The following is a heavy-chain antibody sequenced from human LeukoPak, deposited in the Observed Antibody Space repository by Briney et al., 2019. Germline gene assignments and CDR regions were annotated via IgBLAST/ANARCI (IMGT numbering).Heavy chain of an antibody. V-gene: IGHV4-38-2*01. Sequence: SETLSLTCAVSGYSISSGYYWGWIRQPPGKGLEWIGSIYHSGSTYYNPSLKSRVTISVDTSKNQFSLKLSSVTAADTAVYYCASLHGDYENHWGQGTLVTVSS. CDR2: IYHSGST. J-gene: IGHJ5*02. CDR3: ASLHGDYENH. CDR1: GYSISSGYY. D-gene: IGHD4-17*01.